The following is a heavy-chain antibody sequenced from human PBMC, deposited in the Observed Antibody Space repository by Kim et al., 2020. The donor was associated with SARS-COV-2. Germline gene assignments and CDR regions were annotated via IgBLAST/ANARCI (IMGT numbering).Heavy chain of an antibody. V-gene: IGHV6-1*01. CDR3: ARANIAARDFDY. D-gene: IGHD6-6*01. CDR1: GDSVSSNSAA. J-gene: IGHJ4*02. CDR2: TYYRTKWYN. Sequence: SQTLSLTCAISGDSVSSNSAAWNWIRQSPSRGLECLGNTYYRTKWYNYYAVSVKSRITINPDTSKNQFSLQLNSVTPEDTAVYYCARANIAARDFDYWGQGTLVTVSS.